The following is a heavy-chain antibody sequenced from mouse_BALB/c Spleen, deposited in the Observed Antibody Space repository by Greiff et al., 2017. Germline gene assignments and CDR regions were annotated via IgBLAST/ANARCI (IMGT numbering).Heavy chain of an antibody. D-gene: IGHD1-1*01. CDR2: ISNGGGST. CDR1: GFTFSSYT. J-gene: IGHJ2*01. CDR3: ARLYGSRAYYFDY. Sequence: EVQRVESGGGLVQPGGSLKLSCAASGFTFSSYTMSWVRQTPEKRLEWVAYISNGGGSTYYPDTVKGRFTISRDNAKNTLYLQMSSLKSEDTAMYYCARLYGSRAYYFDYWGQGTTLTVSS. V-gene: IGHV5-12-2*01.